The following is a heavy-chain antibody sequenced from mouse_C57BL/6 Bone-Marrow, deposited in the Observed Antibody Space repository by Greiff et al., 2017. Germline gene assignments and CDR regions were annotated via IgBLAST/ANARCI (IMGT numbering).Heavy chain of an antibody. CDR3: ARAYYYGSVDY. D-gene: IGHD1-1*01. J-gene: IGHJ2*01. Sequence: VQLQQPGAELVMPGASVKLSCKASGYTFTSYWMHWVKQRPGQGLEWIGEIDPSDSYTNYNQKFKGKSTLTVDKSSCTAYMQRSSLTSEDSAVYYCARAYYYGSVDYWGQGTTLTVSS. V-gene: IGHV1-69*01. CDR2: IDPSDSYT. CDR1: GYTFTSYW.